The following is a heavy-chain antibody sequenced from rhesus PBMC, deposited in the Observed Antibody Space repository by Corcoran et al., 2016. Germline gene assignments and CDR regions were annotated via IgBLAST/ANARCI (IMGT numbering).Heavy chain of an antibody. J-gene: IGHJ4*01. D-gene: IGHD1-7*02. Sequence: QVQLQESGPAVVKPSETLSLTCAVSGGSISSNNWGIWFRQSPGKGLEWIGYSSGSRGSNDYNPALKSRVTISTDTSKNQFSLKLSSVTAADTAVYYCARDNWNDGCRDWGQGVLVTVSS. CDR2: SSGSRGSN. CDR1: GGSISSNNW. CDR3: ARDNWNDGCRD. V-gene: IGHV4-93*01.